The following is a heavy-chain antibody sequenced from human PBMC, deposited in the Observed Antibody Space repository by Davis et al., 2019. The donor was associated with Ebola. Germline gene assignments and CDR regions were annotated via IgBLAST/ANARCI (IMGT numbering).Heavy chain of an antibody. D-gene: IGHD2-21*01. CDR1: GFTFSSYG. J-gene: IGHJ6*02. CDR3: ARYIPNQGGMDV. Sequence: GESLKISCAASGFTFSSYGMHWVRQAPGKGLEWVAVIWYDGSNKYYADSVRGRFTISRDNSKNTLYLQMNSLRAEDTAVYYCARYIPNQGGMDVWGQGTTVTVSS. V-gene: IGHV3-33*01. CDR2: IWYDGSNK.